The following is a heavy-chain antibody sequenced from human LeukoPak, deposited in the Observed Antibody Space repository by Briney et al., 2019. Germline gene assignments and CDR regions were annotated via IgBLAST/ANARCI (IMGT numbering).Heavy chain of an antibody. CDR3: VKSIDRTKAQAWGYYFDR. J-gene: IGHJ4*02. V-gene: IGHV3-9*01. CDR1: GFNFNDFA. D-gene: IGHD1-14*01. CDR2: IGYNTGVI. Sequence: GRSLRLSCAASGFNFNDFAMHWVRQAPGKGLEWVSGIGYNTGVIDYADSVKGRFTISRDNAKNSLYLQMNSLRTEDTAFYYCVKSIDRTKAQAWGYYFDRWGQGTLVTVSS.